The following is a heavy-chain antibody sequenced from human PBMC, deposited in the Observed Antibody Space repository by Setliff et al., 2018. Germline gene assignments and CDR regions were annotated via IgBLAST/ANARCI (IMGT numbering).Heavy chain of an antibody. CDR3: ARDNGGSYVYDAFDV. CDR2: IYHSGTT. CDR1: GYSISSGYY. Sequence: PSETLSLTCTVSGYSISSGYYWGWIRQPPGKGLEWIGTIYHSGTTDYSPSLKSRVTISVDTSKNQFSLKLSSVTAADTAVYYCARDNGGSYVYDAFDVWGQGTRVTVSS. D-gene: IGHD1-26*01. V-gene: IGHV4-38-2*02. J-gene: IGHJ3*01.